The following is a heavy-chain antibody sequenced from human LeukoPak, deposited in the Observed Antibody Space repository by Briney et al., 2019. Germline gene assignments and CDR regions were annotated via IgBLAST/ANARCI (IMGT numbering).Heavy chain of an antibody. CDR2: IYTSGST. J-gene: IGHJ5*02. Sequence: SETLPLTCTVSGGSISSYYWSWIRQPAGKGLEWIGRIYTSGSTNYNPSLKSRVTMSVDTSKNQFSLMLSSVTAADTAVYYCARGRYGSGSYYKSWFDPWGEGTLVTVSS. CDR1: GGSISSYY. D-gene: IGHD3-10*01. V-gene: IGHV4-4*07. CDR3: ARGRYGSGSYYKSWFDP.